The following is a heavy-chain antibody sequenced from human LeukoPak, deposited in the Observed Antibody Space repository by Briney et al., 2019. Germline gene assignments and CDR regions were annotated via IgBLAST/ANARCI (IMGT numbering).Heavy chain of an antibody. J-gene: IGHJ4*02. Sequence: SETLSLTCTVSGGSISSSNHHWDWIRQPPGKGLEWIGNIYYSGSTYYNPSLKSRVTISVDTSRDHFSLRLSSVTAADTAVYYCARRLSGYTFDYWGQGTLVTVSS. V-gene: IGHV4-39*01. CDR2: IYYSGST. D-gene: IGHD3-16*02. CDR1: GGSISSSNHH. CDR3: ARRLSGYTFDY.